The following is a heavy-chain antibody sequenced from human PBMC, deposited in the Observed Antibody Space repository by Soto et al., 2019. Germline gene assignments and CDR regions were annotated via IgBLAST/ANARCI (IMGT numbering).Heavy chain of an antibody. CDR2: ISGSGGST. V-gene: IGHV3-23*01. CDR3: GKGGARYGILSGYSPYYSYGMDV. CDR1: GFTFSSYA. Sequence: EVQLLESGGGLVQPGGSLRLSCAASGFTFSSYAMSWVRQAPGKGLEWVSAISGSGGSTYYADSVKGRFTISRDNSKNSLYRQMNRLMAEDNAVNYCGKGGARYGILSGYSPYYSYGMDVWGQGATVTVSS. J-gene: IGHJ6*02. D-gene: IGHD3-9*01.